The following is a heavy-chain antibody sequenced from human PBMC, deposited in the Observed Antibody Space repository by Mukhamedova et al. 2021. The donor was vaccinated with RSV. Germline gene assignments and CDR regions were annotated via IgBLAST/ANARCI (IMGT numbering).Heavy chain of an antibody. D-gene: IGHD6-19*01. CDR3: ARSKIGAAVAGTLNDY. Sequence: SMNWVRQAPGKGPEWVSSISSSSSPIYYADSVKGRFTISRDNAKNSLYLQMNSLRAEDTAVYYCARSKIGAAVAGTLNDYWGQGT. CDR2: ISSSSSPI. CDR1: S. V-gene: IGHV3-21*01. J-gene: IGHJ4*02.